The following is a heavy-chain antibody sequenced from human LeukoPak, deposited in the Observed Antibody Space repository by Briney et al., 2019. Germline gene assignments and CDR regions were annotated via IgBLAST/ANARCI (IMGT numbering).Heavy chain of an antibody. CDR1: GDTFSSYA. Sequence: SVKVSCKASGDTFSSYAISWVRQAPGQGLEWMGGIIPIFGTANYAQKFQGRVTITADESTSTAYMELSSLRSEDTAVYYCVRDVSMDIGGSDCWGPGTLVTVSS. V-gene: IGHV1-69*01. CDR3: VRDVSMDIGGSDC. J-gene: IGHJ4*02. CDR2: IIPIFGTA. D-gene: IGHD2-2*03.